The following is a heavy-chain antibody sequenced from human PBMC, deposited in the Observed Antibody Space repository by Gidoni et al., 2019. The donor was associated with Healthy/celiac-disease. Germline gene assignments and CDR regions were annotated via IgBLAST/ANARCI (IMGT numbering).Heavy chain of an antibody. CDR1: GYTFTGYS. J-gene: IGHJ4*02. Sequence: QVQLVQSGAAVKKPGASVKVFCRGSGYTFTGYSMHWLRQAPGQGPEWMGRINPNSGGTNYAQKFQGRVTMTRDTSISTAYMELSRLRSDDTAVYYCARGLWRIAAAGTLDPFNYWGQGTLVTVSS. CDR2: INPNSGGT. CDR3: ARGLWRIAAAGTLDPFNY. D-gene: IGHD6-13*01. V-gene: IGHV1-2*06.